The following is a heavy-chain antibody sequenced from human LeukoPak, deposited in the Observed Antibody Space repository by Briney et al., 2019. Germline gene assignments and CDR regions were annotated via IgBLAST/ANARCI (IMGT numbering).Heavy chain of an antibody. Sequence: GESLKISCKCSGFDFTAYGIAWVRQMPGKGLEWMGNIYPGGSNGRYSPSFQGQVTMSAVKSITTVYLQWSSLKASDTAMYYCARHLHSAWFGFWGQGSLVTVSS. J-gene: IGHJ4*02. CDR2: IYPGGSNG. CDR1: GFDFTAYG. CDR3: ARHLHSAWFGF. V-gene: IGHV5-51*01. D-gene: IGHD5-18*01.